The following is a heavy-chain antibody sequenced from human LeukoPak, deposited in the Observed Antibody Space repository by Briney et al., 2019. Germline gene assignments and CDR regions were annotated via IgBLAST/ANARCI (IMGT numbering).Heavy chain of an antibody. CDR2: INSDGSST. Sequence: GGSLRLSCAASGFTFSSYWMHWVRQAPGKGLVWVSRINSDGSSTSYADSVKGRFTISRDNAKNTLYLQMNSLRAEDTAVYYYCNQWSDAFDIWGQGTMVTVSS. D-gene: IGHD2/OR15-2a*01. CDR3: CNQWSDAFDI. V-gene: IGHV3-74*01. CDR1: GFTFSSYW. J-gene: IGHJ3*02.